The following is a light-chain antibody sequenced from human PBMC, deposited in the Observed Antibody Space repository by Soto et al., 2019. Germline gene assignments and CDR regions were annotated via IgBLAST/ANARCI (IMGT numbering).Light chain of an antibody. J-gene: IGKJ1*01. CDR3: EQYGSSPWT. CDR1: QSVSSSH. V-gene: IGKV3-20*01. Sequence: EIVLTQSPGTLSLSPGERATLSCRASQSVSSSHLAGYQQKPGQAPRLRIYGASRRATGIPDRFGGSGSGTDFTLTIRRLEPEDWAVYYCEQYGSSPWTFGQGTEVEIK. CDR2: GAS.